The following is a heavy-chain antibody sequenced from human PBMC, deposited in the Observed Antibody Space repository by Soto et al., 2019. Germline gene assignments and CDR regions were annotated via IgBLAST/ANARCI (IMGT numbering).Heavy chain of an antibody. Sequence: GGSLRLSCAASGFTFSSYAMSWVRQAPGKGLEWVSAISGTGDSTYYADSVKGRFTISRDNSKNTLYLQINSLRAEDTAVYYCAQDRDSSGYYYRNYWGQGTLVTVLL. D-gene: IGHD3-22*01. V-gene: IGHV3-23*01. CDR1: GFTFSSYA. CDR2: ISGTGDST. J-gene: IGHJ4*02. CDR3: AQDRDSSGYYYRNY.